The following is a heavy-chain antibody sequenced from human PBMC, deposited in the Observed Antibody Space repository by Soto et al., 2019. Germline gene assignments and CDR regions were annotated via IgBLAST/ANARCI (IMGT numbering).Heavy chain of an antibody. CDR1: GFTFSNHP. CDR2: ISDDGSST. D-gene: IGHD1-26*01. V-gene: IGHV3-23*01. CDR3: AKFNRATGSSFDN. J-gene: IGHJ5*02. Sequence: SLRLSCAASGFTFSNHPMSWVRQAPGKGLEWVSAISDDGSSTYYADSVKGRFTISRDNSKNTLYVQMNSLRPEDTAVYYCAKFNRATGSSFDNWGQGTQVTVSS.